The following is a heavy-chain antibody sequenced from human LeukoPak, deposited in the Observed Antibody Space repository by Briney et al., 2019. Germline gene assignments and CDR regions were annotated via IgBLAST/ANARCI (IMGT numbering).Heavy chain of an antibody. CDR3: AAGGLYDLLPY. CDR2: FDPGNGEI. V-gene: IGHV1-24*01. Sequence: ASVKVSCKVSGHTLTDLTMHWVRQAPGKRLEWMGGFDPGNGEIIYAQKFQGRVTMTEDASTDTAYMELSSLKSEDTAVYYCAAGGLYDLLPYWGQGTLVTVSS. CDR1: GHTLTDLT. J-gene: IGHJ4*02. D-gene: IGHD3-3*01.